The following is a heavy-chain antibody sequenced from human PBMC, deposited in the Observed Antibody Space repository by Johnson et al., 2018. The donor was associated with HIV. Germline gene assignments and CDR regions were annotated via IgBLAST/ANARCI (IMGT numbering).Heavy chain of an antibody. CDR3: ARVPRIEQQLVHAFDI. D-gene: IGHD6-13*01. J-gene: IGHJ3*02. V-gene: IGHV3-53*01. CDR1: GFTVSSNY. CDR2: IYSGGST. Sequence: VQLVESGGGLIQPGGSLRLSCAASGFTVSSNYMSWVRQAPGKGLECVSVIYSGGSTYYADSVKGRFTISRDNSKNTLYLQMNSLRAEDTAVYYCARVPRIEQQLVHAFDICGQGTMVTVSS.